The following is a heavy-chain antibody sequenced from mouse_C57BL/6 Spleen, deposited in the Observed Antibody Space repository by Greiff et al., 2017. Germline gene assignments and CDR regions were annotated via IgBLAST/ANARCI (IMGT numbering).Heavy chain of an antibody. V-gene: IGHV1-69*01. J-gene: IGHJ3*01. CDR3: ERGGCGSRFAY. Sequence: QVQLQQPGAELVMPGASVKLSCKASGYTFTSYWMHWVKQRPGQGLEWIGEIDPSDSYTNYNQKFKGKSTLTVDKSSSTAYMQLSSLTSEDSAVYDCERGGCGSRFAYWGQGTLVTVSA. D-gene: IGHD1-1*01. CDR1: GYTFTSYW. CDR2: IDPSDSYT.